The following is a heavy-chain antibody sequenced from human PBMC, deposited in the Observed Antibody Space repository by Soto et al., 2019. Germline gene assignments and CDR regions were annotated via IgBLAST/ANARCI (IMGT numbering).Heavy chain of an antibody. CDR3: AGFKEGNILGLRWLDP. CDR2: ISDTGRTI. D-gene: IGHD4-4*01. Sequence: WGSLRLSCVASGVYFLGSYINLIRHSPFKGLEWISYISDTGRTIHYADSVKGRFVISRDNSKDSLYLQMNDLRADDTAVYYCAGFKEGNILGLRWLDPWGQGTRVTVSS. J-gene: IGHJ5*02. V-gene: IGHV3-11*01. CDR1: GVYFLGSY.